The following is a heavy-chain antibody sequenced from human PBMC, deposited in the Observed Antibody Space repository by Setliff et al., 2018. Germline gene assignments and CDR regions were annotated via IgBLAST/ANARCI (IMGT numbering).Heavy chain of an antibody. CDR3: AHSTTFDLHHDY. J-gene: IGHJ4*02. CDR1: GDALSVYY. V-gene: IGHV4-4*08. D-gene: IGHD3-9*01. CDR2: IYSSGST. Sequence: LSLTCTVSGDALSVYYWSWFRQSPGQGLEWIGYIYSSGSTNYNPSPKSRATISRDTSSNQLSLKLFSVTAADTAVYYCAHSTTFDLHHDYWGQGALVTVSS.